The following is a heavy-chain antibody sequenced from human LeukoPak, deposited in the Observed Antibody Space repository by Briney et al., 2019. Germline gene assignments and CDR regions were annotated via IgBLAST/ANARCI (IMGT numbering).Heavy chain of an antibody. V-gene: IGHV5-51*01. CDR2: IYPGDSDT. Sequence: GESLKISCKGSGYSFTSYWIGWVRQMPGKGLGWMGIIYPGDSDTRYSPSFQGQVTISADKSISTAYLQWSSPKASDTAMYYCARRAYCGGDCYGYFDYWGQGTLVTVSS. J-gene: IGHJ4*02. CDR1: GYSFTSYW. D-gene: IGHD2-21*02. CDR3: ARRAYCGGDCYGYFDY.